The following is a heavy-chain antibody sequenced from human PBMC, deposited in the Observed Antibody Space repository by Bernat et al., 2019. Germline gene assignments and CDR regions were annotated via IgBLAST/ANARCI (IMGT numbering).Heavy chain of an antibody. J-gene: IGHJ4*02. V-gene: IGHV3-48*03. CDR2: MNIGGSPI. Sequence: EVQLVESGGGLVQPGGSLRLSCAASGFSLSSYEINWVRQTPGKGLEWVSYMNIGGSPIYYADSVKGRFTISRDNAKNSFYLQMNSLRVEDTALYYCATHLWLQPPYIFYWGQGTLVTVSS. CDR3: ATHLWLQPPYIFY. CDR1: GFSLSSYE. D-gene: IGHD5-18*01.